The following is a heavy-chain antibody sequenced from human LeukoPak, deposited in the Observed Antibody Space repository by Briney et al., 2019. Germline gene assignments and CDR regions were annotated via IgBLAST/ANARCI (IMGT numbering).Heavy chain of an antibody. CDR3: TTLNPPYDILTGYYFTPYYFDY. V-gene: IGHV3-15*01. CDR1: GFTFDDYG. J-gene: IGHJ4*02. Sequence: GGSLRLSCAASGFTFDDYGMSWVRQAPGKGLEWVGRIKSKSDGGTRDYAAPVKGRFTISRDDSKNTLFLQMNSLKTEDTAVYYCTTLNPPYDILTGYYFTPYYFDYWGQGTLVTVSS. CDR2: IKSKSDGGTR. D-gene: IGHD3-9*01.